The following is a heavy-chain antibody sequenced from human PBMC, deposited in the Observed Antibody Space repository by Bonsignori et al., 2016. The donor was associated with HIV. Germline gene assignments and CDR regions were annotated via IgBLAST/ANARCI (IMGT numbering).Heavy chain of an antibody. CDR3: ASVLTMVRGVTREDY. CDR2: INHSGST. J-gene: IGHJ4*02. D-gene: IGHD3-10*01. Sequence: WIRQPPGKGLEWIGEINHSGSTNYNPSLKSRVTISVDTSKNQFSLKLSSVTAADTAVYYCASVLTMVRGVTREDYWGQGTLVTVSS. V-gene: IGHV4-34*01.